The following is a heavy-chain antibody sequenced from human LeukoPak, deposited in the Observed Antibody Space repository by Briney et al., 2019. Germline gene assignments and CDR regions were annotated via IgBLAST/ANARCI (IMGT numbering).Heavy chain of an antibody. Sequence: SVKVSCKASGGTFSSYAISWVRQAPGQGLEWMGRIIPILGIPNYAQKFQGRVTIIADKSTSTAYMELSSLRSEDTAMYYCARVTYYGSSGYPEYFHHWGQGTLVTVSS. CDR3: ARVTYYGSSGYPEYFHH. CDR1: GGTFSSYA. V-gene: IGHV1-69*04. J-gene: IGHJ1*01. D-gene: IGHD3-22*01. CDR2: IIPILGIP.